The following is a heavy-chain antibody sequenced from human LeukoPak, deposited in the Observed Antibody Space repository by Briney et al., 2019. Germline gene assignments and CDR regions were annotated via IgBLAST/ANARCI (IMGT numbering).Heavy chain of an antibody. CDR2: ISGSGGST. Sequence: GGSLRLSCAASGFTFSSNAMSWVRQAPGKGLEWDSAISGSGGSTYYADSVKGRFTISRDNSKNTLYLQMNSLRAEDTAVYYCAKEFGHYYDSSGYYYDYWGQGTLVTVSS. D-gene: IGHD3-22*01. V-gene: IGHV3-23*01. CDR1: GFTFSSNA. CDR3: AKEFGHYYDSSGYYYDY. J-gene: IGHJ4*02.